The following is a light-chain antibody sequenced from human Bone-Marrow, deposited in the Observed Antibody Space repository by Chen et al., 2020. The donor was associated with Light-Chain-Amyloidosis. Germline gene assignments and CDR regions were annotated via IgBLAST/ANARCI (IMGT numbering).Light chain of an antibody. Sequence: SYELTQPHTVSVSPGQPARITCSGDDLPTKYAYWYQQKPGQAPVLVIHRDTERPSGISERFSGSSSGTTATLTISGVQAEDEADYHCQSADSSGTYEVIFGGGTKLTGL. V-gene: IGLV3-25*03. CDR2: RDT. CDR1: DLPTKY. J-gene: IGLJ2*01. CDR3: QSADSSGTYEVI.